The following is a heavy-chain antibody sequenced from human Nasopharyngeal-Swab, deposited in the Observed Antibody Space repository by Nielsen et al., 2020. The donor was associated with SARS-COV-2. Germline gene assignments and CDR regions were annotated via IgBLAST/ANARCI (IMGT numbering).Heavy chain of an antibody. V-gene: IGHV4-61*01. CDR1: GGSVSSGSYY. D-gene: IGHD1-20*01. Sequence: SETLSLTCTVSGGSVSSGSYYWSWIRQSPGKGLEWIGYIYYSGSTNYNPSLKSRVTISVDTSKNQFSLKLSSVTAADTAVYYCARGQYNWNHFDYWGQGTLVTVSS. CDR2: IYYSGST. CDR3: ARGQYNWNHFDY. J-gene: IGHJ4*02.